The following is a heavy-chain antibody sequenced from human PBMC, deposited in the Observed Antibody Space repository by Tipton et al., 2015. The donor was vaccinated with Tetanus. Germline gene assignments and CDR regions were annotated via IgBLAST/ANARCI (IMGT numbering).Heavy chain of an antibody. D-gene: IGHD6-6*01. CDR1: GGSFSGYY. J-gene: IGHJ4*02. CDR3: ARGGAARPYFDY. CDR2: INHSGST. V-gene: IGHV4-34*01. Sequence: TLSLTCAVYGGSFSGYYWSWIRQPPGKGLEWIGEINHSGSTNYNPSLKSRVTISVDTSKNQFSLKLSPVTAADTAMYYCARGGAARPYFDYWGQGTLVTVSS.